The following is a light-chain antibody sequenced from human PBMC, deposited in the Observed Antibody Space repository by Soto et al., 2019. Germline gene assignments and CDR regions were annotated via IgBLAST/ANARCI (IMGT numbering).Light chain of an antibody. J-gene: IGKJ1*01. CDR1: QNISSN. Sequence: EIVMTQSPATTSVSPGERATLSCRASQNISSNLAWYQQKPGQAPRVLIDGASTRATGIAARFSGSGSGTEFTLAISSMQSEDFVVYYCQEYNNWLWTVGQGTKVDIK. CDR3: QEYNNWLWT. V-gene: IGKV3-15*01. CDR2: GAS.